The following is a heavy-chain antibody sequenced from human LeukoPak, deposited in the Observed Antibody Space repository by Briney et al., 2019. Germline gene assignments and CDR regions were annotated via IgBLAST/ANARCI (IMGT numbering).Heavy chain of an antibody. CDR3: ARHPGIYNYVWYPCYFDY. CDR1: GGSVSTIAYY. CDR2: IYNGEAT. V-gene: IGHV4-39*01. Sequence: PSGTPSLTCTVSGGSVSTIAYYWGWIRQPPGKGLEYLGYIYNGEATYYNPSLKSRVTISVDTSKNQFSLKLSSVTAADTALYYCARHPGIYNYVWYPCYFDYWGQGTLVTVSS. D-gene: IGHD3-16*01. J-gene: IGHJ4*02.